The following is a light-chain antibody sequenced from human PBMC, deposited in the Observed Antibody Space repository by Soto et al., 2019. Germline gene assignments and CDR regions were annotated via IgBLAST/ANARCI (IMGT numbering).Light chain of an antibody. CDR1: TGAVTSDHF. Sequence: QAVVTQEPSLTVSPGGTVTLTCGSSTGAVTSDHFPYWFQQKPGQAPKTLIYDTYNRQSWTPARFSGSLLGGKAALTLSGAQPEDEADYYCLLSYSDGYVIFGGGTKLTVL. J-gene: IGLJ2*01. CDR3: LLSYSDGYVI. CDR2: DTY. V-gene: IGLV7-46*01.